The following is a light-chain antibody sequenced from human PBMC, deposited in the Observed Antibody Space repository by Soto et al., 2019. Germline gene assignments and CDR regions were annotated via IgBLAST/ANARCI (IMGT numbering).Light chain of an antibody. CDR3: QQYGTSPRSIT. V-gene: IGKV3-11*01. CDR2: DAS. J-gene: IGKJ5*01. CDR1: QSVSSY. Sequence: EIVLTQSPATLSLSPWERATLSCRASQSVSSYLAWYQQKPGQAPRLLIYDASNRATGIPARFSGSGSGTDFTLTINKLEPEDFAVYYCQQYGTSPRSITFGQGTRLEIK.